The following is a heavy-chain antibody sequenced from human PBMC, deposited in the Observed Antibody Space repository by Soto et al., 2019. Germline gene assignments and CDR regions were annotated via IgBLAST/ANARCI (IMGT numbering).Heavy chain of an antibody. V-gene: IGHV3-48*02. D-gene: IGHD6-6*01. CDR1: GFTFSSYS. CDR2: ISSSSSPI. Sequence: EVQVVESGGGLVQPGGSLRLSCAASGFTFSSYSMNWVRQAPGKGLEWVSYISSSSSPIYYADSVKGRFTISRDNAKNSLYLQMNSLRDEDTAVYYCARVQMYSSSSYYFHGMDVWGQGTTVTVSS. CDR3: ARVQMYSSSSYYFHGMDV. J-gene: IGHJ6*02.